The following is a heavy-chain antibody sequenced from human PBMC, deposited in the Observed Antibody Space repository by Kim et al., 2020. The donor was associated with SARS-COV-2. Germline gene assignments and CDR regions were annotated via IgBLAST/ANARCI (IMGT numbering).Heavy chain of an antibody. J-gene: IGHJ5*02. D-gene: IGHD4-4*01. V-gene: IGHV3-30*18. CDR3: AKEREKGYSNYLPQRRHGEFDP. Sequence: GGSLRLSCAASGFTFSSYGMHWVRQAPGKGLEWVAVISYDGSNKYYADSVKGRFTISRDNSKNTLYLQMNSLRAEDTAVYYCAKEREKGYSNYLPQRRHGEFDPWGQGTLVTVSS. CDR1: GFTFSSYG. CDR2: ISYDGSNK.